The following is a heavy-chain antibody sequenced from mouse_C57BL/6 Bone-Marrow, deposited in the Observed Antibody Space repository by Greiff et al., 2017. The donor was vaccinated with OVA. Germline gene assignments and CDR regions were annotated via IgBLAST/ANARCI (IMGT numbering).Heavy chain of an antibody. J-gene: IGHJ3*01. Sequence: EVQVVESGGGLVQSGRSLRLSCATSGFTFSDFYMEWVRQAPGKGLEWIAASRNKANDYTTEYSASVKGRFIVSRDTSQSILYLQMNALRAEDTAIYYCARDELVWAWFAYWGQGTLVTVSA. V-gene: IGHV7-1*01. CDR2: SRNKANDYTT. CDR1: GFTFSDFY. CDR3: ARDELVWAWFAY. D-gene: IGHD6-2*01.